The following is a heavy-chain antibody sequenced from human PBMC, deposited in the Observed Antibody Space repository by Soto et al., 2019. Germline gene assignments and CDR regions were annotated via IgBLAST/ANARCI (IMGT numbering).Heavy chain of an antibody. CDR2: IIPIFGTE. J-gene: IGHJ6*02. D-gene: IGHD2-2*01. CDR1: GGTFSSHS. V-gene: IGHV1-69*01. Sequence: QVQLVQSGAEVKKPGSSVKVSCKVSGGTFSSHSINWVRQAPGQGPEWMGVIIPIFGTENYAQKFQGRVTITADESTSTAYMELSSLTSEDTALYYCSTSVYCSTTRCYYYYGLDVWGQGTTVIVSS. CDR3: STSVYCSTTRCYYYYGLDV.